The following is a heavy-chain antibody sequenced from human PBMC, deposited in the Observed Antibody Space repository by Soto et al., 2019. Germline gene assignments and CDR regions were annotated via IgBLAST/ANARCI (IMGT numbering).Heavy chain of an antibody. CDR2: INHSGST. J-gene: IGHJ4*02. CDR1: GGSLSGYY. Sequence: EPRSLTFADYGGSLSGYYCCWIRQPPGKGLEWIGEINHSGSTNYNPSLKSRVTISVDTSKNQFSLKLSSVKAADTAVYYCARGSRITILGVAPRFDYWGQGTLVTGSS. CDR3: ARGSRITILGVAPRFDY. V-gene: IGHV4-34*01. D-gene: IGHD3-3*01.